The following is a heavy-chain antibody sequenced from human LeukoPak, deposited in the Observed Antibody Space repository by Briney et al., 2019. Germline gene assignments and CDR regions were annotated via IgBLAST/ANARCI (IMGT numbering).Heavy chain of an antibody. V-gene: IGHV3-33*01. CDR3: ARVAEGQWLALDY. J-gene: IGHJ4*02. CDR2: IWYDGSNK. CDR1: GFTFSSFG. D-gene: IGHD6-19*01. Sequence: PGRSLRLSCVASGFTFSSFGMHWVRQAPGKGLEWVAVIWYDGSNKYYADSVKGRFTISRDNSKNTLSMQMNSLRVEDTAVYYCARVAEGQWLALDYWGQGTLVTVSS.